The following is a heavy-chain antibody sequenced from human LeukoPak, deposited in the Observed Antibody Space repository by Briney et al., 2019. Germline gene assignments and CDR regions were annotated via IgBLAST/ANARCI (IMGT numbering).Heavy chain of an antibody. CDR3: ARAIRAPGTPENAFDI. Sequence: GGSLRLSCAASGLTFTNFGMSWVRQAPGKGLEWVSAISGRGDRTYYADSVKGRLTISRDNSQSTLYLHMNSLSTEDTALYYCARAIRAPGTPENAFDIWGQGTMVTVSS. CDR1: GLTFTNFG. CDR2: ISGRGDRT. D-gene: IGHD6-13*01. J-gene: IGHJ3*02. V-gene: IGHV3-23*01.